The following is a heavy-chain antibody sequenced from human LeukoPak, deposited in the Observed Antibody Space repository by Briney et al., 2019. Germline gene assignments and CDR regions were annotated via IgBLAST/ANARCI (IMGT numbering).Heavy chain of an antibody. Sequence: ASVTVSCKASGYTFVDYYLNWVRQVPGQGLQWMGWINPKIGDTKYAEKFHGRVTMTRDTSISTGYLELNSLTFDDTAVYYCARGPGEYEFSYWGQGTLVSVSS. CDR2: INPKIGDT. CDR1: GYTFVDYY. V-gene: IGHV1-2*02. J-gene: IGHJ4*02. CDR3: ARGPGEYEFSY. D-gene: IGHD3-3*01.